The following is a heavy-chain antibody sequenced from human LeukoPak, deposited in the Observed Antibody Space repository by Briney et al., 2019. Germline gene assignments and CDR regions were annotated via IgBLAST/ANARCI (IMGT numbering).Heavy chain of an antibody. J-gene: IGHJ4*02. CDR3: ARDRITGTTFPFDY. D-gene: IGHD1-7*01. CDR2: INPNSGGT. V-gene: IGHV1-2*06. Sequence: ASVKVSCKASGYTFTGYYMHWVRQAPGQGLEWMGRINPNSGGTNYAQKFQGRVTMTRDTSISTAYMELRSLRSDDTAVYYCARDRITGTTFPFDYWGQGTLVTVSS. CDR1: GYTFTGYY.